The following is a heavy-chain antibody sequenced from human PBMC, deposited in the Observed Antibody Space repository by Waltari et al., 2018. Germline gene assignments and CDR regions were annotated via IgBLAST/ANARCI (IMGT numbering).Heavy chain of an antibody. CDR3: AREGNPLDYGSGSYFWFDP. CDR2: IYYSGST. Sequence: QLQLQESGPGLVKPSETLSLTCTVSGGSISSSSYYWGWIRPPPGTGLEWIGSIYYSGSTYYNPSLKSRVTISVDTSKNQFSLKLSSVTAADTAVYYCAREGNPLDYGSGSYFWFDPWGQGTLVTVSS. CDR1: GGSISSSSYY. D-gene: IGHD3-10*01. J-gene: IGHJ5*02. V-gene: IGHV4-39*02.